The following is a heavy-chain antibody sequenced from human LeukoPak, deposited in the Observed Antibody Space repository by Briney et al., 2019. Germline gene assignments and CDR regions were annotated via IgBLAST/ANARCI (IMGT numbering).Heavy chain of an antibody. J-gene: IGHJ6*02. CDR2: IHYSGST. V-gene: IGHV4-59*01. Sequence: PSETLSLTCTVSGGSISSYYWSWIRQPPGKGLEWIGYIHYSGSTNYNPSLKSRVTISVDTSKNQFSLKLSSVTAADTAVYYCARSSAPITMVRGSVYGMDVWGQGTTVTVSS. D-gene: IGHD3-10*01. CDR1: GGSISSYY. CDR3: ARSSAPITMVRGSVYGMDV.